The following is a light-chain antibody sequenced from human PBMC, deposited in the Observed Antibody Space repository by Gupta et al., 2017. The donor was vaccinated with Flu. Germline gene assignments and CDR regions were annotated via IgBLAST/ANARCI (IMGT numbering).Light chain of an antibody. V-gene: IGKV4-1*01. J-gene: IGKJ2*01. CDR2: WAS. Sequence: NCKSSQNVLYSSNNKNYLAWYQQKPGQPPKLLMRWASTRESGVPDRFRGGGSGTDFTLTISSLQTEDVAVYYCQHYYDNPYTFGQGTKLEIK. CDR1: QNVLYSSNNKNY. CDR3: QHYYDNPYT.